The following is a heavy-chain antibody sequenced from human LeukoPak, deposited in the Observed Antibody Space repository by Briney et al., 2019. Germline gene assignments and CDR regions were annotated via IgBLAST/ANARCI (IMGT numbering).Heavy chain of an antibody. CDR2: ISGSGGST. J-gene: IGHJ4*02. CDR3: AKRDCSGGRCYYDY. CDR1: GFTFSSDA. D-gene: IGHD2-15*01. V-gene: IGHV3-23*01. Sequence: GGSLRLSCAASGFTFSSDAMSWVRQAPGKGLEWVSXISGSGGSTDYADSVKGRFTISRDNSKNTLYLQMNSLRAEDTAVYYCAKRDCSGGRCYYDYWGQGTLVTVSS.